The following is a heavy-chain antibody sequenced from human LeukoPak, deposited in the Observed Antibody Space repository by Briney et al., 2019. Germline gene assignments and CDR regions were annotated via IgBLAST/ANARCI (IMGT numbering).Heavy chain of an antibody. CDR1: GYTFTSYG. CDR2: ISAYNGNT. D-gene: IGHD6-13*01. J-gene: IGHJ4*02. V-gene: IGHV1-18*01. CDR3: ARDVIAAADTGYFDY. Sequence: ASVKVSCKASGYTFTSYGISRVRQAPGQGLEWMGWISAYNGNTNYAQKLQGRVTMTTDTSTSTAYMELRSLRSDDTAVYYCARDVIAAADTGYFDYWGQGTLVTVSS.